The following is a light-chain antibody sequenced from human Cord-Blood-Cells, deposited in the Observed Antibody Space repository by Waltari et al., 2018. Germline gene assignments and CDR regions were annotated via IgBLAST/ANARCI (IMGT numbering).Light chain of an antibody. V-gene: IGKV1-39*01. CDR1: QSISSY. Sequence: DIQMTQSPSSLSASVGARVTITCRARQSISSYLNWYQQKPGKAPKLLIYAASSLQSRVPSRFSGSGSGTDFTLTISSLQPEDFATYYCQQSYSTPQTFGQGTKVEIK. J-gene: IGKJ1*01. CDR3: QQSYSTPQT. CDR2: AAS.